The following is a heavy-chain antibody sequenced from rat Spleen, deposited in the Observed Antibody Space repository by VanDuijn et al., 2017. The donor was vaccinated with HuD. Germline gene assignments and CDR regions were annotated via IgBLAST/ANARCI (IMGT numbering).Heavy chain of an antibody. J-gene: IGHJ2*01. V-gene: IGHV5-25*01. D-gene: IGHD1-9*01. CDR2: ISIGGTNT. CDR1: GFTFSDYY. Sequence: EVRLVESDGGLVQPGRSLKLSCAASGFTFSDYYMAWVRQAPTKGLEWVASISIGGTNTYYRDSVKGRFTISRDNAKSTLYLQMDSLRSEDTATYYCARRHYGYTDYFDYWGQGVMVTVSS. CDR3: ARRHYGYTDYFDY.